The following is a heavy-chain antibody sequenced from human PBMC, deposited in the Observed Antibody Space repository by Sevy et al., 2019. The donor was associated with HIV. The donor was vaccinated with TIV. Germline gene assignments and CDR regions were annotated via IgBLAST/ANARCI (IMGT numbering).Heavy chain of an antibody. D-gene: IGHD3-10*01. CDR2: IYRGGST. CDR1: GFTVSSNY. CDR3: ARLYGSGSYSFDY. Sequence: GGSLRLSCAASGFTVSSNYMSWVRQAPGKGLEWVSVIYRGGSTYYADSVKGRFTISRDNSKNTLYLQMNSLRAEDTAVYYCARLYGSGSYSFDYWGQRTLVTVSS. V-gene: IGHV3-53*01. J-gene: IGHJ4*02.